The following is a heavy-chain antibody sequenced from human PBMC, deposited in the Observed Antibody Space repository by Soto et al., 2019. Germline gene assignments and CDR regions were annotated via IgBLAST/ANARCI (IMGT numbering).Heavy chain of an antibody. CDR3: ARISTGYYGRFAYYYGMDV. CDR1: GYTFTSYG. V-gene: IGHV1-18*01. CDR2: ISAYNGNT. Sequence: GASVKVSCKASGYTFTSYGISWVRQAPGQGLEWMGWISAYNGNTNYAQKLQGRVTMTRNTSISTAYMELSSLRSEDTAVYYCARISTGYYGRFAYYYGMDVWGQGTTVTVSS. D-gene: IGHD3-9*01. J-gene: IGHJ6*02.